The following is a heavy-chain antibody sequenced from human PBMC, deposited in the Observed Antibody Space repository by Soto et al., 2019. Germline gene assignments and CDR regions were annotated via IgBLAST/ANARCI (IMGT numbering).Heavy chain of an antibody. J-gene: IGHJ4*02. V-gene: IGHV4-31*03. CDR2: IYYSGST. Sequence: QVQLQESGPGLVKPSQTLSLTCTVSGGSISSGGYYWSWIRQHPGKGLEWIGYIYYSGSTYYNPSLKSRVTISVDTSKNQFSLKLSSVTAADTAVYYCARDGVGYSSGHPLVVGYFDYWGQGTLVTVSS. CDR3: ARDGVGYSSGHPLVVGYFDY. CDR1: GGSISSGGYY. D-gene: IGHD3-22*01.